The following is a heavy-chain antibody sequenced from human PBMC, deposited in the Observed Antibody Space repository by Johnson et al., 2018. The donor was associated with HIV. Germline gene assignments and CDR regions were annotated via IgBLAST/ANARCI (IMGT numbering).Heavy chain of an antibody. CDR3: ARDQATGAFDI. V-gene: IGHV3-13*01. CDR1: GFTFSSYA. D-gene: IGHD1-26*01. Sequence: VQLVESGGGVVQPGGSLRLSCAASGFTFSSYAMSWVRQAPGKGLELVSAISGTAGDTYYPGSVKGRFTISRENAKNSLYLQMNSLRAGDTAVYYCARDQATGAFDIWGQGTMVTVSS. J-gene: IGHJ3*02. CDR2: ISGTAGDT.